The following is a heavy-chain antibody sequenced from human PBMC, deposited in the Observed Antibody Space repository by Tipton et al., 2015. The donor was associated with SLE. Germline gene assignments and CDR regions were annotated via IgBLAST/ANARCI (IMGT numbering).Heavy chain of an antibody. CDR2: IRYDGSNK. J-gene: IGHJ6*02. Sequence: SGFTFSSYGMHWVRQAPGKGLEWVAFIRYDGSNKYYADSVKGRFTISRDNSKNTLYLQMNSLRAEDTAVYYCAKFSGPYYYDSSGYYSNYYYYGMDVWGQGTTVTVSS. CDR1: GFTFSSYG. CDR3: AKFSGPYYYDSSGYYSNYYYYGMDV. D-gene: IGHD3-22*01. V-gene: IGHV3-30*02.